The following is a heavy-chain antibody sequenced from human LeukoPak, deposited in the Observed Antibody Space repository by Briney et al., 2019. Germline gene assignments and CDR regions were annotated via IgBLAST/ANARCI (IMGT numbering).Heavy chain of an antibody. Sequence: SSVKVSCKASGGTFSSYSISWVRQAPGRGREWMGGTIPIFGTANYAQKFQGRVTITADKSTSTAYMELSSLRSEDTAVYYCARGYDFWSGYRSYYFDYWGQGTLVTVSS. J-gene: IGHJ4*02. D-gene: IGHD3-3*01. CDR2: TIPIFGTA. V-gene: IGHV1-69*06. CDR1: GGTFSSYS. CDR3: ARGYDFWSGYRSYYFDY.